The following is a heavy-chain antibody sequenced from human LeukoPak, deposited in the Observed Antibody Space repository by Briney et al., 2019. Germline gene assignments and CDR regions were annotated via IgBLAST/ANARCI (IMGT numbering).Heavy chain of an antibody. CDR1: GFTFSSYS. D-gene: IGHD3-22*01. V-gene: IGHV3-21*01. CDR3: ARIVDYYDSSGYYLDY. CDR2: ISSSYI. J-gene: IGHJ4*02. Sequence: GGSLRLSCAASGFTFSSYSMNWVRQAPGKGLEWVSSISSSYIYYADSVEGRFTISRDNAKNSLYLQMNSLRAEDTAVYYCARIVDYYDSSGYYLDYWGQGTLVTVSS.